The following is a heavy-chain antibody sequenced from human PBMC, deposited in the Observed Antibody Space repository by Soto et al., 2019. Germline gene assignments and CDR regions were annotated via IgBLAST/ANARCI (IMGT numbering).Heavy chain of an antibody. Sequence: QVQLVQSAAEMKEPGSSVKVSCKTSGGTFSSSAISWLRQAPGQGLEWMGGIIPLFRTPDYAQKFQGRVTIAADESTSTAYMELSSLRSEDTAVYYCARDNDRLQLGGNYYYILDVWGQGTTITVSS. CDR1: GGTFSSSA. D-gene: IGHD4-4*01. CDR3: ARDNDRLQLGGNYYYILDV. J-gene: IGHJ6*02. V-gene: IGHV1-69*12. CDR2: IIPLFRTP.